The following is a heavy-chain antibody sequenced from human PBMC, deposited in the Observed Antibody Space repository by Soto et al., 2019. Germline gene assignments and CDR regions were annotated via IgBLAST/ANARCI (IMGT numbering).Heavy chain of an antibody. J-gene: IGHJ5*02. CDR1: GGTFSSYA. D-gene: IGHD2-2*01. CDR2: IIPIFGTA. CDR3: ARATIVVVPAAIGGLWRNNWFDP. V-gene: IGHV1-69*06. Sequence: SVKVSCKASGGTFSSYAISWVRQAPGQGLEWMGGIIPIFGTANYAQKFQGRVTITADKSTSTAYMELSSLRSEDTAVYYCARATIVVVPAAIGGLWRNNWFDPWGQGTLVTVSS.